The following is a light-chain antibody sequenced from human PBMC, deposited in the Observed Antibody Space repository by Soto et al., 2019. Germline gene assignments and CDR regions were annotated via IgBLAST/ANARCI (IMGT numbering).Light chain of an antibody. V-gene: IGLV2-11*01. CDR2: DVS. CDR3: CSYAGSSLYV. CDR1: SSDVGGYNY. J-gene: IGLJ1*01. Sequence: QSALAQRRAGSGCPGQSVTISCTETSSDVGGYNYVSWYQQHPGKAPKLMIYDVSKRPSGVPDRFSGSKSGNTASLTISGLQAEDEADYYCCSYAGSSLYVFRTGTKVT.